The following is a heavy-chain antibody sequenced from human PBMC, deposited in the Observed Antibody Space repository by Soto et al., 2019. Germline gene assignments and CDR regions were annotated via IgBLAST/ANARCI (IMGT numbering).Heavy chain of an antibody. J-gene: IGHJ6*02. V-gene: IGHV1-2*04. CDR2: INPNSGGT. D-gene: IGHD3-16*01. CDR1: GYTFTGYY. CDR3: AREGGGVYYYGMDV. Sequence: GASVKVSCKASGYTFTGYYMHWVRQAPGQGLEWMGWINPNSGGTNYAQKFQGWVTMTRDTSISTAYMELSRLRSDDTAVYYCAREGGGVYYYGMDVWGQGTTVTVSS.